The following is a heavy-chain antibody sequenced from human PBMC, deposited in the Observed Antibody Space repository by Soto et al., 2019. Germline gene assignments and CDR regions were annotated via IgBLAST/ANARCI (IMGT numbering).Heavy chain of an antibody. V-gene: IGHV3-64*01. CDR3: ARRGYGSRWPNVYMDV. D-gene: IGHD6-13*01. Sequence: GGSLRLSCAASVFTFSNYEMDWARQAPGKGLEYVSGISNNGAHTDYAKSVKGRFTISRDNSENTLYLQMGSLRAEDMALYYCARRGYGSRWPNVYMDVWGKGTTVTVSS. CDR2: ISNNGAHT. CDR1: VFTFSNYE. J-gene: IGHJ6*03.